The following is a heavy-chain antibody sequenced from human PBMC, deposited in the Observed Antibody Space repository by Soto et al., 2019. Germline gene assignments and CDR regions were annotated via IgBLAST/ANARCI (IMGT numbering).Heavy chain of an antibody. J-gene: IGHJ3*02. D-gene: IGHD2-2*01. CDR2: IWYDGSNK. CDR1: GFTFSSYG. CDR3: ARGGYCSSTSCYFADAFDI. V-gene: IGHV3-33*01. Sequence: GGSLRLSCAASGFTFSSYGMHWVRQAPGKGLEWVAVIWYDGSNKYYADSVKGRFTISRDNSKNTLYLQMNSLRAEETAVYYCARGGYCSSTSCYFADAFDIWGQGTMVTVSS.